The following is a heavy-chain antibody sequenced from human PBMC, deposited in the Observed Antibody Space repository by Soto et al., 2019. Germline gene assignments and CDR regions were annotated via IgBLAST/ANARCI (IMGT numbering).Heavy chain of an antibody. CDR2: IYWDDDE. CDR1: GFSLSTSGVA. V-gene: IGHV2-5*02. CDR3: GHKRAHCIATDCYHGFDP. D-gene: IGHD2-21*02. Sequence: QITLKESGPPLVKPTQTLTLTCTFSGFSLSTSGVAVGWIRQPPGKALEWLALIYWDDDERYTPSLKTRLPLTNATSKHQVFLTTTHMDPVDTPSYYSGHKRAHCIATDCYHGFDPWGQGTLVTVPS. J-gene: IGHJ5*02.